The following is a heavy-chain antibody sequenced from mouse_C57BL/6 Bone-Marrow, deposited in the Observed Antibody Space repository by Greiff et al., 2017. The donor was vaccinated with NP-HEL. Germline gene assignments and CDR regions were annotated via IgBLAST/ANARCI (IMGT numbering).Heavy chain of an antibody. CDR2: ISYRGST. V-gene: IGHV3-8*01. CDR1: GYSITSDY. Sequence: DVQLQESGPGLAKPSPTLSLTCSVTGYSITSDYWNWIRKFPGNKLEYMGYISYRGSTYYNPSLKSRISITRDTSKNRYDLQLNSVTTEDTATYYCARYGDGNYVGYFDGWGTGTTVTVSS. D-gene: IGHD2-1*01. J-gene: IGHJ1*03. CDR3: ARYGDGNYVGYFDG.